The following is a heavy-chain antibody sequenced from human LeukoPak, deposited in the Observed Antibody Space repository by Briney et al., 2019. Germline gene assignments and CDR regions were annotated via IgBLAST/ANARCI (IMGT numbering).Heavy chain of an antibody. V-gene: IGHV4-39*07. D-gene: IGHD4/OR15-4a*01. Sequence: SETLSLTCTVSGGSISSSSYYWGWIRQPPGKGLEWIGSIYYSGSTYYNPSLKSLVTISVDTSKNQFSLKLNSVTAADTAVYYCARDLIYLTNYYYYGMDVWGQGTTVTVSS. CDR3: ARDLIYLTNYYYYGMDV. CDR2: IYYSGST. J-gene: IGHJ6*02. CDR1: GGSISSSSYY.